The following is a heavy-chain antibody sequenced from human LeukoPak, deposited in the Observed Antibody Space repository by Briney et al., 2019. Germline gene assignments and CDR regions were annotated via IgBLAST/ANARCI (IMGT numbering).Heavy chain of an antibody. CDR2: ISGGADRT. CDR1: GFTFSSYA. V-gene: IGHV3-23*01. J-gene: IGHJ4*02. Sequence: GGSLRLSCAASGFTFSSYAMTWVRQAPGKGLEWVSAISGGADRTFYADSVKGRFTISRDNSKNTLYLQMDSLRADDTAVYSCAKAAGSTYGSEYFHYWGQGTLVTVSS. CDR3: AKAAGSTYGSEYFHY. D-gene: IGHD5-18*01.